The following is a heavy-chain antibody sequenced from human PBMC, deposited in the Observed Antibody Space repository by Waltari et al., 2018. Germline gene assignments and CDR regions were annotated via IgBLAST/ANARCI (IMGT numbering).Heavy chain of an antibody. J-gene: IGHJ4*02. D-gene: IGHD6-6*01. CDR3: ASVIAARPFDY. V-gene: IGHV4-34*01. CDR2: INHSGST. CDR1: GGSFSGYY. Sequence: QVQLQQWGAGLLKPSETLSLTCAVYGGSFSGYYWSWIRQPPGKGLEWIGEINHSGSTNYNPSLKSRVTISVDTSKNQFSLKLSSVTAAYTAVYYCASVIAARPFDYWGQGTLVTVSS.